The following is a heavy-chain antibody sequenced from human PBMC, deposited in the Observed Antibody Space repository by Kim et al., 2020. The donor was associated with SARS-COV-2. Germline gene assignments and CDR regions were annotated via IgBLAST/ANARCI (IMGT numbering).Heavy chain of an antibody. V-gene: IGHV3-11*01. CDR3: ARSGNGYNAFGI. D-gene: IGHD2-21*01. CDR1: GLSFSDSY. CDR2: ISTRGECI. J-gene: IGHJ4*02. Sequence: GGSLRLSCAASGLSFSDSYMNWVRQAPGKGLEWLSFISTRGECIFYADPAEGRFTISWDNAKNSLYLQMNNLRDEDTAAYYCARSGNGYNAFGIWGQG.